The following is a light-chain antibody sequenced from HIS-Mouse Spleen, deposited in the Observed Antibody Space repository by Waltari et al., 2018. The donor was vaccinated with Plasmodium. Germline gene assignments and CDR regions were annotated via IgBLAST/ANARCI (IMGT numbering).Light chain of an antibody. J-gene: IGKJ3*01. V-gene: IGKV3-15*01. CDR3: QQYNNWSFT. CDR2: GAS. Sequence: EIVMTQSPATLSVSPGERATLSCRASQSVSSNLAWYQQKPGQAPRLLIYGASTRATGIPAKFSCSGSWTEFPLTIRSLQSEDFAVLYWQQYNNWSFTFGPGTKVDIK. CDR1: QSVSSN.